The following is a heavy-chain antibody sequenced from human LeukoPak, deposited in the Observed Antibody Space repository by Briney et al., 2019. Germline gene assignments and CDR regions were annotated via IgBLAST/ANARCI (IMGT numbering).Heavy chain of an antibody. CDR3: ARSGIAVAEDYFDY. CDR1: GYTITGYY. Sequence: ASVKVSCKASGYTITGYYMHWVRQAPGQGLEWMGWINPNSGGTNYAQKFQGRVTMTRDTSISTAYMELSRLRSDDTAVYYCARSGIAVAEDYFDYWGQGTLVTVSS. J-gene: IGHJ4*02. D-gene: IGHD6-19*01. CDR2: INPNSGGT. V-gene: IGHV1-2*02.